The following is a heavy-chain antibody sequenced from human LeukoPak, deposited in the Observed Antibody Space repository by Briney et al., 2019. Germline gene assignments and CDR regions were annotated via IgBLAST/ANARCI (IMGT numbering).Heavy chain of an antibody. V-gene: IGHV4-31*03. Sequence: SETLSLTCTVSGGSISSGGYYWSWIRQHPGKGLEWIGYIYYSGSTYYNPSLKSRVTISVDTSKNQFSLKLSSVTAADTAVYYCARTKRTVGAAALPPDAFDIWGQGTMVTVSS. D-gene: IGHD1-26*01. J-gene: IGHJ3*02. CDR2: IYYSGST. CDR3: ARTKRTVGAAALPPDAFDI. CDR1: GGSISSGGYY.